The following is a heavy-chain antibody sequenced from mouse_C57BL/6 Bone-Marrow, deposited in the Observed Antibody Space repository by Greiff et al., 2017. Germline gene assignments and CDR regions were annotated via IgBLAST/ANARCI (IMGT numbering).Heavy chain of an antibody. CDR3: TRSGYDYDPVD. CDR2: IDPETGGT. Sequence: VQLQQSGAELVRPGASVTMSCKASGYTFTDYEMNWVKQTPVHGLEWIGAIDPETGGTAYNQKFKGKAILTADKSSSTAYMELRSLTSEDSAVYYSTRSGYDYDPVDWGQGTTLTVSS. J-gene: IGHJ2*01. D-gene: IGHD2-4*01. V-gene: IGHV1-15*01. CDR1: GYTFTDYE.